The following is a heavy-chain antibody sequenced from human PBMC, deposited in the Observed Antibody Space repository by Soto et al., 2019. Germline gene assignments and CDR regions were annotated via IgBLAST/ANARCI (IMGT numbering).Heavy chain of an antibody. V-gene: IGHV1-69*05. CDR3: ARFPMPYYTDSSGTHTAFDH. CDR2: IIPIYGNT. Sequence: SVKVSCKASGGTFSSYAISWVRQAPGQGLEWMGGIIPIYGNTNYAQKFQGRVTMTTDKSTSTAYMELRSLRSDDTAVYYCARFPMPYYTDSSGTHTAFDHCGQATMVTVSS. J-gene: IGHJ3*01. CDR1: GGTFSSYA. D-gene: IGHD3-22*01.